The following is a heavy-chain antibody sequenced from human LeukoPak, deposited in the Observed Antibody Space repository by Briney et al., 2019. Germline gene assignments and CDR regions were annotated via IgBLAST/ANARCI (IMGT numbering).Heavy chain of an antibody. V-gene: IGHV4-34*01. J-gene: IGHJ4*02. D-gene: IGHD6-6*01. CDR1: GGSFSGYY. CDR2: INHSGSA. CDR3: ARLYSSSSPMGY. Sequence: SETLSLTCAVYGGSFSGYYWSWIRQPPGKGLEWIGEINHSGSANYNPSLKSRVTLSIDKSKNQFSLKLSSVTAADTAVYYCARLYSSSSPMGYWGQGTLVTVSS.